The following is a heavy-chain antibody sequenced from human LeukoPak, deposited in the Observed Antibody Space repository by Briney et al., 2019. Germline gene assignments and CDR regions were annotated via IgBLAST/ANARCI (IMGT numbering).Heavy chain of an antibody. Sequence: SETLSPTCTVSGGSISSYYWSWIRQPPGKGLEWIGYIYYSGSTNYNPSLKSRVTISVDTSKNQFSLKLSSVTAADTAVYYCARSELGWFDPWGRGTLVTVSS. J-gene: IGHJ5*02. CDR3: ARSELGWFDP. CDR1: GGSISSYY. CDR2: IYYSGST. D-gene: IGHD2/OR15-2a*01. V-gene: IGHV4-59*08.